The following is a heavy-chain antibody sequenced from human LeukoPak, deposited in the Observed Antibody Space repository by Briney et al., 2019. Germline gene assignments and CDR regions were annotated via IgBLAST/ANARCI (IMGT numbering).Heavy chain of an antibody. D-gene: IGHD2-21*02. J-gene: IGHJ4*02. CDR1: GYSFISYW. V-gene: IGHV5-51*04. CDR2: IFPGDSDI. Sequence: GESLKISCKGSGYSFISYWIGWVRQMPGKGLEWLGIIFPGDSDIRYSPSFQGRITISADKPISTAYLQWSSLKASDTAIYYCARNFESCGGDCYDYWGQGTLVTVSS. CDR3: ARNFESCGGDCYDY.